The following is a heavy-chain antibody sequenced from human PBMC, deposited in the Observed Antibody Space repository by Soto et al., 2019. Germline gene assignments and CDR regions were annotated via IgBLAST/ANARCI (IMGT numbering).Heavy chain of an antibody. D-gene: IGHD2-2*02. CDR2: IIPILGIA. J-gene: IGHJ6*02. Sequence: QVQLVQSGAEVKKPGSSVKVSCKASGGTFSSYTISWVRQAPGQGLEWMGRIIPILGIANYAQKFQGRVTIPADKSTSTAYMELSSLRSEDTAVYYCAREYTGIGPMDVWGQGTTVTVSS. V-gene: IGHV1-69*08. CDR3: AREYTGIGPMDV. CDR1: GGTFSSYT.